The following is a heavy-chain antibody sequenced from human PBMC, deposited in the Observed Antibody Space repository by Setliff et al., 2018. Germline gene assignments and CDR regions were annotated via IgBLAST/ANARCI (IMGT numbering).Heavy chain of an antibody. Sequence: ASVKVSCKASGFTFTSSAMQWVRQARGQRLEWIGWIVVGSGNTNYAQKFQERVTITRDMSTSTAYMELSSLRSEDTAVYYCAADMNSSGPYYYYYGMDVWGQGTTVTVSS. CDR1: GFTFTSSA. J-gene: IGHJ6*02. CDR3: AADMNSSGPYYYYYGMDV. D-gene: IGHD6-19*01. CDR2: IVVGSGNT. V-gene: IGHV1-58*02.